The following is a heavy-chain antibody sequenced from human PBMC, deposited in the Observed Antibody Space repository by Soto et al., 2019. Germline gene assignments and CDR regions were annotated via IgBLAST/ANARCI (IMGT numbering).Heavy chain of an antibody. CDR1: GGSISSGGYY. V-gene: IGHV4-31*03. CDR2: IYYSGST. J-gene: IGHJ4*02. D-gene: IGHD3-10*01. CDR3: ARGVTMVRGVIHTPYFDY. Sequence: QVQLQESGPGLVKPSQTLSLTCTVSGGSISSGGYYWSWIRQHPGKGLEWIGYIYYSGSTYYNPSLKSRVTISVDTSKNQFSLNLSSVTAADTAVYYCARGVTMVRGVIHTPYFDYWGQGTLVTVSS.